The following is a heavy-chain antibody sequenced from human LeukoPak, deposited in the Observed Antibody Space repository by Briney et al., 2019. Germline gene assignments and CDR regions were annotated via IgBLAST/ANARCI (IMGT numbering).Heavy chain of an antibody. D-gene: IGHD3-3*01. Sequence: SEPLSLTCAVSGYSISSGYYWGWIRQPPGKGLEWIGSIYHSGSTYYNPSLKSRVTISVGTSKNQCSPKLSSVTAADTAVYYCARGTRGLEWLANDAFDIWGQGTMVTVSS. CDR3: ARGTRGLEWLANDAFDI. J-gene: IGHJ3*02. CDR1: GYSISSGYY. V-gene: IGHV4-38-2*01. CDR2: IYHSGST.